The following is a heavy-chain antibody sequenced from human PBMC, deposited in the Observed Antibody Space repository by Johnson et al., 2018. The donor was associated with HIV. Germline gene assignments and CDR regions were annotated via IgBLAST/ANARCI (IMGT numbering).Heavy chain of an antibody. D-gene: IGHD6-19*01. CDR3: ARIPGSGWEHDAFDI. V-gene: IGHV3-13*01. Sequence: VQLVESGGDLVQPGGSLRLSCVASGFTFSTYGMHWVRQATGKGLEWVSAIGTAGDTYYPGSVKGRFTISRDNSKNTLYLQMNSLRAEDTAVYYCARIPGSGWEHDAFDIWGQGTMVTVSS. CDR1: GFTFSTYG. J-gene: IGHJ3*02. CDR2: IGTAGDT.